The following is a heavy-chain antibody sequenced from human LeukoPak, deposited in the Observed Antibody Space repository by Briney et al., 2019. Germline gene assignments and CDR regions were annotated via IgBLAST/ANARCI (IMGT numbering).Heavy chain of an antibody. D-gene: IGHD5-18*01. Sequence: ASVKVSCKSSGYTFNSYGITWVRQAPGQGLEWMGWISAYNGNKNYAQKLQGRVTMTTDTSTSTAYMELRSLRSDDTAVYYCARGRGKRGYSYGIRYYYYYYMDVWGKGTTVTISS. V-gene: IGHV1-18*01. CDR2: ISAYNGNK. J-gene: IGHJ6*03. CDR1: GYTFNSYG. CDR3: ARGRGKRGYSYGIRYYYYYYMDV.